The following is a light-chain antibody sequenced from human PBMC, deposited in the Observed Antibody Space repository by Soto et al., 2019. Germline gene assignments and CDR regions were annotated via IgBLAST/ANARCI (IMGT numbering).Light chain of an antibody. CDR3: QQSYSTPIT. CDR1: QSISSY. J-gene: IGKJ5*01. CDR2: AAS. V-gene: IGKV1-39*01. Sequence: DIQMTQSPSSLSASVGDRVTITCRASQSISSYLNWYQQKPGKAPKLLIYAASSLQSGVPSRFSGSGSGTDFALTISSLQPEDCATYYCQQSYSTPITFGQGTRLEIK.